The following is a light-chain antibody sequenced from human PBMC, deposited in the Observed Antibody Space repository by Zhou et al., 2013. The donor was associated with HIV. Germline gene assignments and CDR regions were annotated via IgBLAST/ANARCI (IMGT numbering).Light chain of an antibody. CDR2: AAS. CDR1: QDITHY. CDR3: QQSYSTPYT. Sequence: DIQMTQSPSSLSASVGDRVTITCRASQDITHYLAWFQQKPGQAPKSLIYAASSLQSGVPSKFSGSGSGTDFTLTISNLQPEDIATYYCQQSYSTPYTFGQGTKLEIK. V-gene: IGKV1-16*02. J-gene: IGKJ2*01.